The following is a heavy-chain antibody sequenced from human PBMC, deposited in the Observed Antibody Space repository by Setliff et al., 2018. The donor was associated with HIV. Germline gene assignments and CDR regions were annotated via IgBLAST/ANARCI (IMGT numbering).Heavy chain of an antibody. D-gene: IGHD1-26*01. CDR2: IIPIFGTA. Sequence: SVKVSCKASGGTFSSYAISWVRQAPGQGLEWMGGIIPIFGTANYAQKFQGRVTITTDESTSTAYMELSSLRSEDTAVYYCATKYSGSYLGPYYFDYWGQGILVTVSS. CDR1: GGTFSSYA. J-gene: IGHJ4*02. CDR3: ATKYSGSYLGPYYFDY. V-gene: IGHV1-69*05.